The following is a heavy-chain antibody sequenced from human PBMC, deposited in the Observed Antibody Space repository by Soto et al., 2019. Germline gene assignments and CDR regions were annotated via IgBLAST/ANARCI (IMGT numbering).Heavy chain of an antibody. D-gene: IGHD3-10*01. Sequence: SETLSLTCTVSGGYISSYYWSWIRQPPGKGLEWIGYIYYSGSTNYNPSLKSRVTISVDTSKNQFSLKLSSVTAADTAVYYCARHSSSVLLWFGELLAFDYWGQGTLVTVSS. V-gene: IGHV4-59*08. CDR1: GGYISSYY. J-gene: IGHJ4*02. CDR2: IYYSGST. CDR3: ARHSSSVLLWFGELLAFDY.